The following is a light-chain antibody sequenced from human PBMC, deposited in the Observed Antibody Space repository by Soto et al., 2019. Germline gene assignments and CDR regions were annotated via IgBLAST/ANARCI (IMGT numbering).Light chain of an antibody. CDR1: SSDVGFYNS. CDR3: CSYRDTTTVV. V-gene: IGLV2-8*01. Sequence: QSALTQPPSASGSPGQSVTISCTGTSSDVGFYNSVSWFQHHPGKAPKLIIFGVNRRPSGVPDRFSGSKSDNTASLTVSGLQTEDEADYHCCSYRDTTTVVFGGGTKVTVL. CDR2: GVN. J-gene: IGLJ2*01.